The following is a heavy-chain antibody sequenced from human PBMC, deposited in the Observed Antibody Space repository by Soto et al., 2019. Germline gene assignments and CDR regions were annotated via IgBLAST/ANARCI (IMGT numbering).Heavy chain of an antibody. CDR3: AKSLGPLGIMITFGGVPTFDY. V-gene: IGHV4-39*01. CDR2: IYYSGST. J-gene: IGHJ4*02. CDR1: GGSISSSSYY. D-gene: IGHD3-16*01. Sequence: SETLSLTCTVSGGSISSSSYYWGWIRQPPGKGLEWIGSIYYSGSTYYNPSLKSRVTISVDTSKNQFSLKLSSVTAADTAVYYCAKSLGPLGIMITFGGVPTFDYWGQGTLVTVSS.